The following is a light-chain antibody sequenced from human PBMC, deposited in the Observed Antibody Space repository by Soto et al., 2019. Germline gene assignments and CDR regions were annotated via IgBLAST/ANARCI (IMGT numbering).Light chain of an antibody. CDR1: QSVSRY. CDR3: VLRSTWPPIT. J-gene: IGKJ5*01. Sequence: IELMRTPAALSGSAERRAALACRFRQSVSRYLAWYQQKPGQAPRLLIYDASNRATGIPARFSGSGSAADFTLTMSSLAPEDAVPYYCVLRSTWPPITFGQGTRLEIK. V-gene: IGKV3-11*01. CDR2: DAS.